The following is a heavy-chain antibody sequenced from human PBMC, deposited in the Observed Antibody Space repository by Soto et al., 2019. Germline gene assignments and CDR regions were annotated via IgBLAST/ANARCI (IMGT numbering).Heavy chain of an antibody. J-gene: IGHJ4*02. CDR2: ISGSGDSA. CDR3: AKERSDHRIAAAAIDY. Sequence: GGSLSLSCATSGFTFSIYAMSWVRQAPGKGLEWVSSISGSGDSAYYADSVKGRFTISRDNSKNTLYLQINSLRAEDTAVYYCAKERSDHRIAAAAIDYWGQGAQVTVSS. CDR1: GFTFSIYA. D-gene: IGHD6-25*01. V-gene: IGHV3-23*01.